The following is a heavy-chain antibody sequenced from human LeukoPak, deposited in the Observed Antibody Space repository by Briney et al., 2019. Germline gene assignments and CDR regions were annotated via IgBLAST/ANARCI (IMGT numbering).Heavy chain of an antibody. V-gene: IGHV1-18*01. J-gene: IGHJ6*02. D-gene: IGHD4-17*01. CDR2: ISAYNGNT. CDR3: ARNYGDRIPNYYYHGMDV. CDR1: GYTFTSYG. Sequence: GASVKVSCKASGYTFTSYGISWVRQAPGQGLEWMGWISAYNGNTNYAQKLQGRVTMTTDTSTSAAYMELRSLRSDDTAVYYCARNYGDRIPNYYYHGMDVWGQGTTVTVSS.